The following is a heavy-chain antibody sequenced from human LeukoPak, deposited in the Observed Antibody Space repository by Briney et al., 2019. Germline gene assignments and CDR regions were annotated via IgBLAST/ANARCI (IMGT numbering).Heavy chain of an antibody. CDR3: ARGRPFDY. Sequence: GGSLRLSCAASGFTFSSYGMHWVRQAPGKGLEWVAVIWYGGSNKFYADSVKGRFTISRDNSKNTLYLQMNSLRAEDTAVYYCARGRPFDYWGQGTLVTVSS. V-gene: IGHV3-33*01. CDR1: GFTFSSYG. CDR2: IWYGGSNK. J-gene: IGHJ4*02.